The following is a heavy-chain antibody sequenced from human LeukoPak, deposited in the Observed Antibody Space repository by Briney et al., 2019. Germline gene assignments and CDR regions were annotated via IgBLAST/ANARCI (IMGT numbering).Heavy chain of an antibody. J-gene: IGHJ6*02. CDR2: ISSSSSTI. CDR1: GFTFSSYG. V-gene: IGHV3-48*04. D-gene: IGHD6-13*01. CDR3: ARGGHYSSSWYRLNYYYYGMDV. Sequence: PGGSLRLSCAASGFTFSSYGMNWVRQAPGKGLEWVSYISSSSSTIYYADSVKGRFTISRDNAKNSLYLQMNSLRAEDTAVYYCARGGHYSSSWYRLNYYYYGMDVWGQGTTVTVSS.